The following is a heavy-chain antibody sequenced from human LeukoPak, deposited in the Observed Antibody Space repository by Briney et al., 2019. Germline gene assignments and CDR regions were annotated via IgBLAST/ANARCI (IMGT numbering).Heavy chain of an antibody. D-gene: IGHD2-2*01. CDR2: IYYSGST. Sequence: SETLSLTCTVSGGSISSSSYYWGWIRQPPGKGLEWIGSIYYSGSTYYNPSLKSRVTISVDTSKSQFSLKLSSVTAADTAVYYCARLPNAVFDYWGQGTLVTVSS. J-gene: IGHJ4*02. CDR1: GGSISSSSYY. CDR3: ARLPNAVFDY. V-gene: IGHV4-39*01.